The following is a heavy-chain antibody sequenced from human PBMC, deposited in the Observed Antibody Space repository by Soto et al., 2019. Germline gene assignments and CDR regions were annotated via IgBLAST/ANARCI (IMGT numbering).Heavy chain of an antibody. CDR2: IRGVAGST. CDR1: GYTFSTFD. CDR3: ARASGSYSYYYGMDV. V-gene: IGHV3-23*01. J-gene: IGHJ6*02. D-gene: IGHD1-26*01. Sequence: GGSLRLSCAASGYTFSTFDMTWVRQAPGKGLEWVSLIRGVAGSTHYADSVKGRFTISRDNSKNTLYLQMNSLRAEDTAVYYCARASGSYSYYYGMDVWGQGTTVTVSS.